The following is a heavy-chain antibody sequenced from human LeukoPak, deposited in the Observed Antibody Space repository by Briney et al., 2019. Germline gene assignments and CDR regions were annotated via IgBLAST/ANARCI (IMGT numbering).Heavy chain of an antibody. V-gene: IGHV4-59*01. CDR2: IYYSGST. J-gene: IGHJ4*02. D-gene: IGHD6-13*01. CDR1: GGSISSYY. Sequence: SETLSLTCTVSGGSISSYYWSWIRQPPGKGLEWIGYIYYSGSTNYNPSLKSRVTISVDTSKNQFSLKLSSVTAADTAVYYRARVIAAAFYSWGQGTLVTVSS. CDR3: ARVIAAAFYS.